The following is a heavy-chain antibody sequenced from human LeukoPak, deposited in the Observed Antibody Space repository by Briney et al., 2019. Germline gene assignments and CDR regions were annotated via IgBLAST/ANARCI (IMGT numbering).Heavy chain of an antibody. CDR2: ITSSSIYK. CDR3: AKQGRDWLRDYYYYMDV. J-gene: IGHJ6*03. CDR1: GFTFSRYN. Sequence: GGSLRLSCATSGFTFSRYNMNWVRQAPGKGLEWVSSITSSSIYKYYADSMKGRFTISRDNAKNSLYLQMDSLRAEDTAVYYCAKQGRDWLRDYYYYMDVWGKGTTVTISS. D-gene: IGHD3-9*01. V-gene: IGHV3-21*04.